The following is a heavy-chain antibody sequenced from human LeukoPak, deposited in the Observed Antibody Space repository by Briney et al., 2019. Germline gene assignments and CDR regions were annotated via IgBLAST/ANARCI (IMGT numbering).Heavy chain of an antibody. Sequence: GGSLRLSCAASGFTFSSYGMHGVRQAPGKGLEWVAVIWYDGSNKYYADSVKGRFTISRDNSKNTLYLQMNSLRAEDTAVYYCARDSTPPYDFWSGYYTPETFDYWGQGTLVTVSS. CDR1: GFTFSSYG. CDR3: ARDSTPPYDFWSGYYTPETFDY. V-gene: IGHV3-33*01. D-gene: IGHD3-3*01. J-gene: IGHJ4*02. CDR2: IWYDGSNK.